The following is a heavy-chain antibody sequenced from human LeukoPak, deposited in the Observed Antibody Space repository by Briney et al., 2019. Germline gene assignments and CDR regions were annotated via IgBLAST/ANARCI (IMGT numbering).Heavy chain of an antibody. CDR2: ISGSGGGT. Sequence: PGGSLRLSCAASGVSFSSYAMSWVRQAPGKGLEWVSGISGSGGGTYYADSVKGRFTISRDNSKNTLYLQMNSLRVEDAAVYYCTKATGDYFWYFDLWGRGTLVTVSS. CDR1: GVSFSSYA. V-gene: IGHV3-23*01. D-gene: IGHD4-17*01. J-gene: IGHJ2*01. CDR3: TKATGDYFWYFDL.